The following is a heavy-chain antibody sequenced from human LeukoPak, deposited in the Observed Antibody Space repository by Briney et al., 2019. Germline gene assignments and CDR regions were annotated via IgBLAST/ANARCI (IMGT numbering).Heavy chain of an antibody. CDR3: ARVRGNYYMDV. J-gene: IGHJ6*02. D-gene: IGHD1-26*01. V-gene: IGHV3-7*05. CDR2: IKQDGSEK. CDR1: GLSFSRYW. Sequence: GGSLRLSCAASGLSFSRYWMSWVRQAPGKGLEWVVNIKQDGSEKYYVDSVRGRFTISRDNAKNSLYLQMNSLRAEDTAVYYCARVRGNYYMDVWGQGTTVTVSS.